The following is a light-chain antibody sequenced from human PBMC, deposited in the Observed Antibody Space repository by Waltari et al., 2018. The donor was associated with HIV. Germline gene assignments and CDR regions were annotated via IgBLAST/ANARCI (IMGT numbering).Light chain of an antibody. J-gene: IGKJ1*01. V-gene: IGKV4-1*01. CDR1: QSVFDSSHNKNY. CDR2: WAS. CDR3: QQYYSPPQT. Sequence: DIVMTQSPDSLAVSLGERATINCKSSQSVFDSSHNKNYLAWYQQKPGQTPKLLIYWASTRESGVPDRFSGSGSGTDFTLTISSLQAEYVAVYYCQQYYSPPQTFGQGTKVEIK.